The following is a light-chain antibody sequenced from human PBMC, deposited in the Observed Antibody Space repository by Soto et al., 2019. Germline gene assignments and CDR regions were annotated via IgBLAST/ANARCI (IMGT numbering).Light chain of an antibody. V-gene: IGKV1-5*01. CDR1: QTINNQ. Sequence: DIQMTQSPSTLSASVGDRVTIPCRASQTINNQLAWYQQKPGKAPKLLIYDVSTLESGVPSRFSGSGSGTEFTLTISSLQPDDFATYYCQQYNSYWKMFGQGTKVDIK. J-gene: IGKJ1*01. CDR2: DVS. CDR3: QQYNSYWKM.